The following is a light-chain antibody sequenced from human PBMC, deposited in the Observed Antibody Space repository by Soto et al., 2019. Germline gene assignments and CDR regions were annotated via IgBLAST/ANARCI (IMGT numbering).Light chain of an antibody. CDR3: QQCGGSPLFS. Sequence: EIVLTQSPGTLSLSPGERATLSCTASQSVISSCLAWYQRKPGQAPRLLIHTTSIRATDIPYRFSGSGSGTDFTLTISRLEPDDFAVYYCQQCGGSPLFSFGPGTRVDI. CDR1: QSVISSC. J-gene: IGKJ3*01. CDR2: TTS. V-gene: IGKV3-20*01.